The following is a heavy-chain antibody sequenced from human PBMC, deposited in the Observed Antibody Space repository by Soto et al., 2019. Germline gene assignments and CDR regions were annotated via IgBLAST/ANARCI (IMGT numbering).Heavy chain of an antibody. D-gene: IGHD1-26*01. CDR3: ARERQWESLPY. J-gene: IGHJ4*02. V-gene: IGHV1-18*01. CDR1: GYTFRNYG. CDR2: VSAYNRNT. Sequence: QVQLVQSGAEVKKPGASVKVSCEAYGYTFRNYGISWVRQAPGQGLEWLGWVSAYNRNTNYAQKFQERVTKTTDTSTSTAYTELRSLRTDDTALYISARERQWESLPYWGQGTLVTVSS.